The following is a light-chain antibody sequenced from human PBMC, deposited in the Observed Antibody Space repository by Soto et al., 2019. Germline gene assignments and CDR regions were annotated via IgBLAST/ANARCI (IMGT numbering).Light chain of an antibody. CDR3: QQYAASPRT. CDR1: QSVSNNY. V-gene: IGKV3-20*01. Sequence: EIVLTQSPGTLSLSPRERATLSCRASQSVSNNYLAWYQHRPGQAPRLLMYGASTRAPGIPDRFSGSGSGTDFILTISRLEPEDFAVYYCQQYAASPRTFGQGTQVEV. J-gene: IGKJ1*01. CDR2: GAS.